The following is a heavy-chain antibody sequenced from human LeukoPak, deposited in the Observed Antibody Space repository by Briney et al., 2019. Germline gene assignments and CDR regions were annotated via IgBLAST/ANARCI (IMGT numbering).Heavy chain of an antibody. V-gene: IGHV5-51*01. D-gene: IGHD6-13*01. Sequence: PGESLKISCKGSGYSYPTYLIGLVRQIAGGGLEWMGIIYPGDSDTRYSASFPGQVTLSAAKPISTAYLQWSTLQASDTAMYYCARAGGPYSNSDYWGQGTLVTVSS. CDR3: ARAGGPYSNSDY. J-gene: IGHJ4*01. CDR2: IYPGDSDT. CDR1: GYSYPTYL.